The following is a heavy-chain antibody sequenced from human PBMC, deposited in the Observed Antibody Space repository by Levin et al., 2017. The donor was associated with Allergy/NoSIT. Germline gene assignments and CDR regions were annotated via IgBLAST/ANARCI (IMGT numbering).Heavy chain of an antibody. J-gene: IGHJ4*02. Sequence: KVSCKVSGYSFINYWIGWVRQMPGKGLEWMGIIYPGDSDTIYSPSFQGQVTISADNSISTAYLQWSSLKASDTAMYYCARRGRDCTSTKCYFYLDYWGQGTLVTVSS. D-gene: IGHD2-2*01. V-gene: IGHV5-51*01. CDR1: GYSFINYW. CDR2: IYPGDSDT. CDR3: ARRGRDCTSTKCYFYLDY.